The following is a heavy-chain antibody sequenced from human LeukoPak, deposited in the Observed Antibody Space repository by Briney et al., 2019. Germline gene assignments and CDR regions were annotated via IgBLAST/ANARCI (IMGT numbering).Heavy chain of an antibody. J-gene: IGHJ6*03. CDR1: GGSISSGSYY. CDR3: ARDQEAYCSSTSCYEYYYYMDV. Sequence: SQTLSLTCTVSGGSISSGSYYWSWIRQPAGKGLEWIGRIYTSGSTNYNPSLKSRVTISVDTSKNQFSLKLSSVTAADTAVYYCARDQEAYCSSTSCYEYYYYMDVWGKGTTVTVSS. V-gene: IGHV4-61*02. D-gene: IGHD2-2*01. CDR2: IYTSGST.